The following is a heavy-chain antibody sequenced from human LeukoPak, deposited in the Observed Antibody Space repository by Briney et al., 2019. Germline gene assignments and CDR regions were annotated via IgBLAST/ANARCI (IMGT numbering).Heavy chain of an antibody. CDR3: ARVGQVTMVRGLTVGFNFDH. V-gene: IGHV4-30-2*01. Sequence: PSETLSLTCVVSGGFISSSGYSWTWVRKPPGKGLEWIGHILHSGDTNYSPSLGNRVTISVDRSKNQFSLRLTSVNAADTAVYYCARVGQVTMVRGLTVGFNFDHWGQGIQVTVSS. J-gene: IGHJ4*02. CDR2: ILHSGDT. CDR1: GGFISSSGYS. D-gene: IGHD3-10*01.